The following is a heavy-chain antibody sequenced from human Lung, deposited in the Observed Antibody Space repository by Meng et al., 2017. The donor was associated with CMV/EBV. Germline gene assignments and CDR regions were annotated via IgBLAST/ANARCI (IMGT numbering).Heavy chain of an antibody. CDR1: GFTFSSYW. CDR3: ARDGAVPAAISHFHH. D-gene: IGHD2-2*01. CDR2: INSDGSST. V-gene: IGHV3-74*01. Sequence: GGSXRLXCAASGFTFSSYWMHWVRQAPGKGLVWVSRINSDGSSTSYADSVKGRFTISRDNAKNTLYLQTNSLRAEDTAVYYCARDGAVPAAISHFHHRAQGTXVTVAS. J-gene: IGHJ1*01.